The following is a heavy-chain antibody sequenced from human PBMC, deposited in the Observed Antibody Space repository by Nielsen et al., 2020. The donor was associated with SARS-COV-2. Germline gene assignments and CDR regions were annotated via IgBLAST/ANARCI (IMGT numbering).Heavy chain of an antibody. J-gene: IGHJ3*02. Sequence: SLKISCAASGFTFDDYAMHWVRQAPGKGLEWVSGISWNSGSIGYADSVKGRFTISRDNAKNSLYLQMNSLRAEDTALYYCAKDSIDGYCSGGSCYWGDDAFDIWGQGTMVTVSS. CDR2: ISWNSGSI. CDR1: GFTFDDYA. CDR3: AKDSIDGYCSGGSCYWGDDAFDI. V-gene: IGHV3-9*01. D-gene: IGHD2-15*01.